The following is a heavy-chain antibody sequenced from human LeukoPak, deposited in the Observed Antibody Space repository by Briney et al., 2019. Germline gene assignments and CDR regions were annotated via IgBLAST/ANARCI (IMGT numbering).Heavy chain of an antibody. CDR2: ISYDGSNK. D-gene: IGHD5-18*01. CDR1: GFTFSSYA. CDR3: ARDLLAMGAYTWFDP. V-gene: IGHV3-30-3*01. J-gene: IGHJ5*02. Sequence: GGSLRLSCAASGFTFSSYAMHWVRQAPGKGLEWVAVISYDGSNKYYADSVKGRFTISRDNSKNTLYLQMNSLRAEDTAVYYCARDLLAMGAYTWFDPWGQGTLVTVSS.